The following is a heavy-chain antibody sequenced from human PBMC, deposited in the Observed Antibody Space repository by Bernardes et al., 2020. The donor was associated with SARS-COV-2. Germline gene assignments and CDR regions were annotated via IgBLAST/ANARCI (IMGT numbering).Heavy chain of an antibody. Sequence: ASVKVSCKTSGYTFTTYGFSWVRQAPGQGLEWMGWISAYSGNTNYAQQFQGRVTMTTDTPTSTVYLELRSLESDDTAVYYCVREGITGSGRNYYYYVMDVWGQGTTVTVSS. D-gene: IGHD1-20*01. CDR3: VREGITGSGRNYYYYVMDV. V-gene: IGHV1-18*04. CDR2: ISAYSGNT. CDR1: GYTFTTYG. J-gene: IGHJ6*02.